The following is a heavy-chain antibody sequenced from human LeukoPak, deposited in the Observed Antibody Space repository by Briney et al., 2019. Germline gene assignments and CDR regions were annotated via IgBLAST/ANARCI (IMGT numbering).Heavy chain of an antibody. CDR1: GYTFTGYY. V-gene: IGHV1-2*02. D-gene: IGHD2-2*01. CDR3: ARAPSSTSCPNI. Sequence: GASVTVSCKASGYTFTGYYMHWVRQAPGQGLEWMGWINPNSGGTNYAQKFQGRVTMTRDTSISTAYMELSRLRSDDTAVYYCARAPSSTSCPNIWGQGTMVTVSS. CDR2: INPNSGGT. J-gene: IGHJ3*02.